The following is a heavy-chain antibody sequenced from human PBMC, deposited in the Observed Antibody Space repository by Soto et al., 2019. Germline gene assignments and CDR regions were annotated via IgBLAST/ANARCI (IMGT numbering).Heavy chain of an antibody. J-gene: IGHJ3*02. CDR1: GFTVSDYY. CDR2: ISGDSIDT. CDR3: ATGQQVRMADI. Sequence: QVQLLESGGGLVKPGGSLRLSCAASGFTVSDYYMGWIRQPPGKGLEWISYISGDSIDTNHADSVKGRFTISRDNAKNSLYLQMSSLRVEDTAVYFCATGQQVRMADIWGQGTVFTVSS. V-gene: IGHV3-11*03. D-gene: IGHD6-13*01.